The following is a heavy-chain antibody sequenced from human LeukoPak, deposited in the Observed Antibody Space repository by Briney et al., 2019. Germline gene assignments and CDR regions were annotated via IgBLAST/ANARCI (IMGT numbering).Heavy chain of an antibody. CDR1: GFTFSSYS. V-gene: IGHV3-7*01. D-gene: IGHD3-10*01. J-gene: IGHJ5*02. CDR3: ARGLLWFGELPNWFDP. Sequence: AGGSLRLSCAASGFTFSSYSMNWVRQAPGKGLEWVANIKQDGSEKYYVDSVKGRFTISRDNAKNSLYLQMNSLRAEDTAVYYCARGLLWFGELPNWFDPWGQGTLVTVSS. CDR2: IKQDGSEK.